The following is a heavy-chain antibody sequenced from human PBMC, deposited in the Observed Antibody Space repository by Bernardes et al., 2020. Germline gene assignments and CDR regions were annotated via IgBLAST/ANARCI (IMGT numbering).Heavy chain of an antibody. J-gene: IGHJ6*02. V-gene: IGHV3-30*18. Sequence: SLRLSCAASGFTFGDYDMTWVRLAPGKGLEWVAVISYDGSNKYYADSVKGRFTISRDNSKNTLYLQMNSLRAEDTAVYYCAKCVTVYYYYGMDVWGQGTTVTVSS. CDR3: AKCVTVYYYYGMDV. CDR2: ISYDGSNK. D-gene: IGHD4-17*01. CDR1: GFTFGDYD.